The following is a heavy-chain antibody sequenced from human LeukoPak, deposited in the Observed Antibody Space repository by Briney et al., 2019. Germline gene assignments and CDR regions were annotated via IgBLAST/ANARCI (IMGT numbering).Heavy chain of an antibody. V-gene: IGHV3-23*01. CDR2: SGGDGGST. Sequence: GGSLRLSCAASESTFSSYSMRWVRQAPGKGLEWVSASGGDGGSTYADSVKGRFTISRDNSKNTLYLQMNSLRAEDTATYYCAKALNYWYFDLWGRGNLVTVSS. CDR3: AKALNYWYFDL. CDR1: ESTFSSYS. J-gene: IGHJ2*01.